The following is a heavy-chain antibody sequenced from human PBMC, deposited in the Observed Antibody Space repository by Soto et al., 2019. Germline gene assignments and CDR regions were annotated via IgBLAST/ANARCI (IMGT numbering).Heavy chain of an antibody. Sequence: QVQLVQSGAEVKEPGASVNLSCEASGYTFTTYPMHWVRQAPGQRLEWMGWISGGNDNIEYSQKFQGRVTFTRDTSASTAHMELSSLRSEDTAVYYCARGVMVRGLNYYAMDVWGQGTTVTVSS. V-gene: IGHV1-3*01. CDR1: GYTFTTYP. CDR3: ARGVMVRGLNYYAMDV. J-gene: IGHJ6*02. D-gene: IGHD3-10*01. CDR2: ISGGNDNI.